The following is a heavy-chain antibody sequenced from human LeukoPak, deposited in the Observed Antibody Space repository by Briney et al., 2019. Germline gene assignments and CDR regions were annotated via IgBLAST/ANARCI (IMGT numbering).Heavy chain of an antibody. V-gene: IGHV5-51*01. CDR3: ARPGYGSAPYYYYGMDV. CDR2: IYPGDSDT. D-gene: IGHD3-10*01. Sequence: GESLQISCKGSGSSFTSYWIGWVRQLPGKGLEWMGIIYPGDSDTRYSPSFQGQVTISADKSISTAYLQWSSLKASDTAMYYCARPGYGSAPYYYYGMDVWGQGTTVTVSS. CDR1: GSSFTSYW. J-gene: IGHJ6*02.